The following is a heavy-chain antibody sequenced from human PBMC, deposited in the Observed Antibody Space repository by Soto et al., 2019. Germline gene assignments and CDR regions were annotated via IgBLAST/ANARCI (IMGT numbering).Heavy chain of an antibody. Sequence: PSETLSLTCTVSGGSISSSSYYWGWIRQPPGKGLEWIGSIYYSGSTYYNPSLKSRVTISVDTSKNQFSLKLSSVTAADTAVYYCARHIQYSSSWYGGTHYYYGMDVWGQGTTVTVSS. J-gene: IGHJ6*02. V-gene: IGHV4-39*01. CDR1: GGSISSSSYY. D-gene: IGHD6-13*01. CDR3: ARHIQYSSSWYGGTHYYYGMDV. CDR2: IYYSGST.